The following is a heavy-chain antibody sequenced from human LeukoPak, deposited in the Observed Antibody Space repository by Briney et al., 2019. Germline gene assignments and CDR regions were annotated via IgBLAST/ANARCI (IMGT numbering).Heavy chain of an antibody. Sequence: SETLSLTCAVYGGSFSGYYWSWIRQPPGKGLEWIGEINHSGSTNYNPSLKSRVTISVDTSKNQFSLKLSSLTAADTAVYYCARGRRITMIVVVTRYAFDIWGQGTMVTVSS. D-gene: IGHD3-22*01. CDR3: ARGRRITMIVVVTRYAFDI. J-gene: IGHJ3*02. CDR2: INHSGST. CDR1: GGSFSGYY. V-gene: IGHV4-34*01.